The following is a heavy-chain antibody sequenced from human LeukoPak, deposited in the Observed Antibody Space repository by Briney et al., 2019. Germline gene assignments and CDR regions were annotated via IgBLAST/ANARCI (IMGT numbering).Heavy chain of an antibody. CDR1: GFTFSSYA. D-gene: IGHD3-3*01. J-gene: IGHJ6*02. CDR3: AKDCDFWSGYFNYYYYYGMDV. CDR2: ISGSGGST. Sequence: GGSLRLSCAASGFTFSSYAMSWVRQAPGKGLEWVSAISGSGGSTYYADSVEGRFTISRDNSKNTLYLQMNSLRAEDTAVYYCAKDCDFWSGYFNYYYYYGMDVWGQGTTVTVSS. V-gene: IGHV3-23*01.